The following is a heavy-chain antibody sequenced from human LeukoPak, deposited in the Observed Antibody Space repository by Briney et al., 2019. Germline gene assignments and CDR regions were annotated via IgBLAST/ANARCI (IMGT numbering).Heavy chain of an antibody. CDR3: VKDMRGCSGGNCYGTCDY. CDR2: ISSNGGST. V-gene: IGHV3-64D*09. D-gene: IGHD2-15*01. Sequence: PGGSLRLSCSASGFTFSSYAMHWVRQAPGKGLEYVSAISSNGGSTYYADSVKGRFTISRDNSKNTLYLQMSSLRAEDTAVYYCVKDMRGCSGGNCYGTCDYWGQGTLVTVSS. CDR1: GFTFSSYA. J-gene: IGHJ4*02.